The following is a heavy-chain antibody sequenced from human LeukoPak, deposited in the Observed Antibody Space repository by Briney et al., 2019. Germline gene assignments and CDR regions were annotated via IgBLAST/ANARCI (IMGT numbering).Heavy chain of an antibody. CDR3: ASGQRTGFDY. V-gene: IGHV1-46*01. CDR2: INPSGGST. D-gene: IGHD1-1*01. Sequence: GGSLRLSCAASGYTFTSYYMHWVRQAPGQGLEWMGIINPSGGSTSYAQKFQGRVTMTRDTSTSTVYMELSSLRSEDTAVYYCASGQRTGFDYWGQGTLVTVSS. J-gene: IGHJ4*02. CDR1: GYTFTSYY.